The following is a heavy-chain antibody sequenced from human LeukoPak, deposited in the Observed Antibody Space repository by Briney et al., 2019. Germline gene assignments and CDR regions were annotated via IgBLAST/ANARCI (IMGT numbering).Heavy chain of an antibody. CDR2: IYTSGST. CDR1: GGSISSYY. V-gene: IGHV4-4*07. J-gene: IGHJ4*02. D-gene: IGHD3-3*01. Sequence: SETLSLTCTVSGGSISSYYWSWIRQPAGKGLEWIGRIYTSGSTNYNPPLKSRVTMSVDTSKNQFSLKLSSVTAADTAVYYCARDSSYDFWSGNGGFDYWGQGTLVTVSS. CDR3: ARDSSYDFWSGNGGFDY.